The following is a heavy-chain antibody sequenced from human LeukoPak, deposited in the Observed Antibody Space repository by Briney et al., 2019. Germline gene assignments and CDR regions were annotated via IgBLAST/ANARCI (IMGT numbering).Heavy chain of an antibody. V-gene: IGHV4-34*01. J-gene: IGHJ4*02. CDR3: ARDWGSSLDY. CDR2: INHSGST. CDR1: GGSFSGYY. Sequence: PSETLSLTCAVYGGSFSGYYWSWIRQPPGKGLEWIGEINHSGSTNYNPSLKSRVTISVDTSKNQFSLKLSSVTAADTAVYYCARDWGSSLDYWGQGTLVTVSS. D-gene: IGHD6-6*01.